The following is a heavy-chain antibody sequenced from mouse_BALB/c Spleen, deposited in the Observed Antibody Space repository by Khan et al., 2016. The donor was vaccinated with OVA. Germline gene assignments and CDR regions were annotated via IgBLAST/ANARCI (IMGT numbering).Heavy chain of an antibody. V-gene: IGHV1-7*01. CDR1: GYTFINYW. D-gene: IGHD1-1*01. CDR2: INPSTGYT. Sequence: QVQLQQSGAELAKPGASVKMSCKASGYTFINYWILWVKQRPGQGLVWIGYINPSTGYTEYNQNFKDKVTLTADKSSSTAYMQLSSLTSEDSAVYYCARRGLRWDFDYWGQGTTLTVSS. J-gene: IGHJ2*01. CDR3: ARRGLRWDFDY.